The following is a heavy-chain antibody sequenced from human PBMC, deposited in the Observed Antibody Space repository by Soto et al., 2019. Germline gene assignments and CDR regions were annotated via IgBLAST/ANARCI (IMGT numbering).Heavy chain of an antibody. J-gene: IGHJ4*02. V-gene: IGHV3-72*01. D-gene: IGHD1-1*01. CDR1: GFTLGYYY. CDR2: TRNRANRHTT. Sequence: GGSLRLSCAASGFTLGYYYMDWLRQAPEEGLKWVGRTRNRANRHTTEYAASVKGRFTISRDDSSNSLYLQINSLKTEDTAVYYCARGGNTNWRYFGYWGQGTLVTVSS. CDR3: ARGGNTNWRYFGY.